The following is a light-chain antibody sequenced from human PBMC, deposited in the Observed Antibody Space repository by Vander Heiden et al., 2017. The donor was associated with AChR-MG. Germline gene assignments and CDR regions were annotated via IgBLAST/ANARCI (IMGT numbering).Light chain of an antibody. Sequence: QSALTQHPSASGSPGQSVTISCTGTSSDVGGYNYVPWYQHHPGKAPKVIIYEVSERPSGVPDRFSGSKSGNTASLTVSGLQAEDEADYYCSAYAGSINMIFGGGTKLTVL. CDR2: EVS. CDR1: SSDVGGYNY. V-gene: IGLV2-8*01. J-gene: IGLJ2*01. CDR3: SAYAGSINMI.